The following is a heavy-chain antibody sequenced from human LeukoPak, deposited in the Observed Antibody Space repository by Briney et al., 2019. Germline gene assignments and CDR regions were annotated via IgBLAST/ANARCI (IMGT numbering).Heavy chain of an antibody. CDR3: AREGYSYGKDY. CDR1: GYIFTSYG. Sequence: ASVKVSCKASGYIFTSYGISWVRQAPGQGLEWMGWINAGNGNTKYSQKFQGRVTITRDTSASTAYMELSSLRSEDTAVYYCAREGYSYGKDYWGQGTLVTVSS. V-gene: IGHV1-3*01. J-gene: IGHJ4*02. D-gene: IGHD5-18*01. CDR2: INAGNGNT.